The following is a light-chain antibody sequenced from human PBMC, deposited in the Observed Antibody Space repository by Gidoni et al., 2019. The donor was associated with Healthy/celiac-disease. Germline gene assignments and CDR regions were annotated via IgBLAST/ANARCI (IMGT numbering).Light chain of an antibody. Sequence: EIVLTQSPATLSLSPGERATLSCRASQSVSSYLAWYQQKPGQAPRLLIYDASNRATGIQARFSGSASGTDFTLTISSLEPADFAVYYCQQRSNWPLTCXGXTKVEIK. CDR1: QSVSSY. CDR2: DAS. J-gene: IGKJ4*01. CDR3: QQRSNWPLT. V-gene: IGKV3-11*01.